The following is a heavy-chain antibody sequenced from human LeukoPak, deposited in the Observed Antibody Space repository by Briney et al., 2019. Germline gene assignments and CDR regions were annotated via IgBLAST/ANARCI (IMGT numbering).Heavy chain of an antibody. CDR3: AKTYGDPPGYFDY. V-gene: IGHV3-23*01. CDR1: GFTLSSQA. Sequence: RGWSLTVSCAASGFTLSSQAMSRVRQAPGTGLEWVSAISGSGGSTYYADSVKGRFTISRDNSKNTLYLQMNSLRAEDTAVYYCAKTYGDPPGYFDYWGQGTLVTVSS. D-gene: IGHD4-17*01. CDR2: ISGSGGST. J-gene: IGHJ4*02.